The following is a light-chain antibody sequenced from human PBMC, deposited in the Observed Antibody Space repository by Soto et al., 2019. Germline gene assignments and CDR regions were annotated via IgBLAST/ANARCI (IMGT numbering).Light chain of an antibody. J-gene: IGKJ2*01. CDR2: QVS. CDR3: MQGASWPYT. CDR1: QSPVISGGNTL. Sequence: DVLMTQSPLFLPVTLGQSASISCRSSQSPVISGGNTLLNWFQQRPGQPPRRLIYQVSDRDLGVPDIVSVSGSDTEFTLKISSVEAEDAGVYYCMQGASWPYTFGQGTKLEI. V-gene: IGKV2-30*01.